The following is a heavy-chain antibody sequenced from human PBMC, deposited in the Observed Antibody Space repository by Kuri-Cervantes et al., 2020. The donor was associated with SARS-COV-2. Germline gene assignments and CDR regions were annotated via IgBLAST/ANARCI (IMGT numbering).Heavy chain of an antibody. CDR2: ISGDGGSR. V-gene: IGHV3-23*01. CDR3: GKDGPAHCPTTSRYTDS. Sequence: GESLKISCAASGFTFSNYAMRWVRQAPGKGLEWVTSISGDGGSRYYADSVKGRFTISRDNSKNTLYLQMSSLTAGDTAVYYCGKDGPAHCPTTSRYTDSWGQGTMVTVSS. CDR1: GFTFSNYA. J-gene: IGHJ5*01. D-gene: IGHD2-2*01.